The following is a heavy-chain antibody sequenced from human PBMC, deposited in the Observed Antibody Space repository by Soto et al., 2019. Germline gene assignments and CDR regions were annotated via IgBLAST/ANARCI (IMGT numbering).Heavy chain of an antibody. V-gene: IGHV4-39*01. Sequence: SETLSLTCTVSGGSISSSSYYWGWIRQPPGKGLEWIGSIYYSGSTYYNPSLKSRVTISVDTSKNQFSLKLSSVTAADTAVYYCARRYGSSWYHNWFDPWGQGTLVTVSS. CDR2: IYYSGST. CDR1: GGSISSSSYY. J-gene: IGHJ5*02. D-gene: IGHD6-13*01. CDR3: ARRYGSSWYHNWFDP.